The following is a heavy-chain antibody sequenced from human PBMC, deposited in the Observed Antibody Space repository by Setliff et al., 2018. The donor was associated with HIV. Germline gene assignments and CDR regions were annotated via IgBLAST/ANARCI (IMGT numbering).Heavy chain of an antibody. J-gene: IGHJ5*02. CDR3: SRGPRYYDILTGYYKEGDWFDP. V-gene: IGHV4-34*01. CDR1: GGSFSGYY. D-gene: IGHD3-9*01. Sequence: SETLSLTCAVYGGSFSGYYWSWIRQPPGKGLEWIGEINHSGSTNYNPSLNRRVTISVDTSKNQFSLKLSSVTAADTAVYYCSRGPRYYDILTGYYKEGDWFDPWGQGTQVTVSS. CDR2: INHSGST.